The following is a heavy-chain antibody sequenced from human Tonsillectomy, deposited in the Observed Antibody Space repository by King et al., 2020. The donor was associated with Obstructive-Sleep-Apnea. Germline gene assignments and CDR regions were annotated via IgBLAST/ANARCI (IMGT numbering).Heavy chain of an antibody. CDR2: ISYDGNNK. CDR3: AKCYNSESYYNGPRG. Sequence: VQLVESGGGVVQPGGSLRLSCAASGFTFSSYGMHWVRQAPGKGLEWGAVISYDGNNKYYSDSVKGRFTISRDNSKNTLYLQMNSLRAEETAMYYCAKCYNSESYYNGPRGWGQGTLVTVSS. CDR1: GFTFSSYG. D-gene: IGHD3-10*01. V-gene: IGHV3-30*18. J-gene: IGHJ4*02.